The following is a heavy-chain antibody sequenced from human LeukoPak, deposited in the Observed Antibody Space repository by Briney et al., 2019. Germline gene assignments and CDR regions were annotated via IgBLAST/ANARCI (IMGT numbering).Heavy chain of an antibody. J-gene: IGHJ3*02. CDR3: ARDYPDYGDYEGSRVTAFDI. CDR1: GGSISSYY. Sequence: SETLSLTCTVSGGSISSYYWSWIRQPPGKGLEWIGYIYYSGSTNYNPSLKSRVTISVDTSKNQFSLKLSSVTAADTAVYYCARDYPDYGDYEGSRVTAFDIWGQGTMVTVSS. D-gene: IGHD4-17*01. V-gene: IGHV4-59*12. CDR2: IYYSGST.